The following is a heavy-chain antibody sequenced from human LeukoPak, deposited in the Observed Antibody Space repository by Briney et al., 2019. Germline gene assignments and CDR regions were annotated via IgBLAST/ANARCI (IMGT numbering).Heavy chain of an antibody. J-gene: IGHJ4*02. CDR2: ILGSGGST. V-gene: IGHV3-23*01. CDR3: AKWGDYDVLTGYYVPDY. Sequence: GGSLKLSCAASGFTFSNYAMSWVRQAPGKGLEWVSAILGSGGSTYYADSVKGRFTVSRDNATSTLYLQMNSLRAEDTALYYCAKWGDYDVLTGYYVPDYWGQGTLVTVSS. D-gene: IGHD3-9*01. CDR1: GFTFSNYA.